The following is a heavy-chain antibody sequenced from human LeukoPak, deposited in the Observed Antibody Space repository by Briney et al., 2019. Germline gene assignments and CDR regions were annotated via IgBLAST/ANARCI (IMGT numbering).Heavy chain of an antibody. D-gene: IGHD3-22*01. J-gene: IGHJ4*02. CDR1: GFTFGDFA. CDR3: TRGYGHYDSSGYH. CDR2: IRSKVDAETT. V-gene: IGHV3-49*04. Sequence: PGGSLRLSCTAAGFTFGDFAVSWVRQAPGKGHELVRSIRSKVDAETTGYAASVKGRFTVSRDDSKSIAYLQMNSLKTEDTAVYYCTRGYGHYDSSGYHWGQGTLVTVSS.